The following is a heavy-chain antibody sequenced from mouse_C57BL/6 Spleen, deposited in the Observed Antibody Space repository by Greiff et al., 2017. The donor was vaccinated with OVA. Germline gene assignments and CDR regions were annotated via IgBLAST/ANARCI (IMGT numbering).Heavy chain of an antibody. Sequence: EVNVVESGGGLVQPGGSLKLSCAASGFTFSDYYMYWVRQTPEKRLEWVAYISNGGGSTYYPDTVKGRFTISRDNAKNTLYLQMSRLKSEDTAMYYCARRRYGSGGFAYWGQGTLVTVSA. CDR3: ARRRYGSGGFAY. CDR2: ISNGGGST. CDR1: GFTFSDYY. J-gene: IGHJ3*01. D-gene: IGHD1-1*01. V-gene: IGHV5-12*01.